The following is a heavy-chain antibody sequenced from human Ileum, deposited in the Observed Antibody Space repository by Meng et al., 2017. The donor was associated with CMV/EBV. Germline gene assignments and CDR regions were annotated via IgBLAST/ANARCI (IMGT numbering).Heavy chain of an antibody. CDR2: VNWNSGAI. CDR1: GFTFSSYS. V-gene: IGHV3-9*01. D-gene: IGHD1-14*01. J-gene: IGHJ4*02. CDR3: VKAQTTTQSNYFGD. Sequence: SLKISCAASGFTFSSYSMNWVRQAPGKGLEWVATVNWNSGAIHYAGSVKGRFTISRDNAKNSLSLQMNSLRPEDTALYYCVKAQTTTQSNYFGDWGQGTLVTVSS.